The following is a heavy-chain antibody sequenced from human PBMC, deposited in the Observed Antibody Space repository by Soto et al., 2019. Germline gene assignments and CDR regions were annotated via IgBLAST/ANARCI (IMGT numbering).Heavy chain of an antibody. D-gene: IGHD3-22*01. Sequence: QVQLVESGGGVVQPGRSLRLSCAASGFTFSSYAMRWVRQAPGKGLEWVAVISYDGSNKYYADSVKGRFTISRDNSKNTLYLQMNSLRAEDTAVYYCARGAYYYDSSGYGAWGQGTLVTVSS. J-gene: IGHJ5*02. CDR3: ARGAYYYDSSGYGA. V-gene: IGHV3-30-3*01. CDR1: GFTFSSYA. CDR2: ISYDGSNK.